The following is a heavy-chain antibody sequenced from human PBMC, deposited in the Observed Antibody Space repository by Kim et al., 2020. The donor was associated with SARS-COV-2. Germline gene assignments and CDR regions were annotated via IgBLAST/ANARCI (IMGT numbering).Heavy chain of an antibody. V-gene: IGHV3-73*01. CDR1: GFTFSASA. D-gene: IGHD4-17*01. J-gene: IGHJ4*02. CDR3: SRHSGKHGDRGFDN. Sequence: GGSLRLSCAASGFTFSASAMHWVRQASGKGLEWVGRIRSKPNNYATSYAASVTGRFTISRDDSTNTVYLQMDSLKTEDTAVYFCSRHSGKHGDRGFDNWGQGTLVTVSS. CDR2: IRSKPNNYAT.